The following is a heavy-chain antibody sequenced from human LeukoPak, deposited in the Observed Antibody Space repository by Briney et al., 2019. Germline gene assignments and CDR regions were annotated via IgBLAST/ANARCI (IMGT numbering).Heavy chain of an antibody. D-gene: IGHD3-10*01. J-gene: IGHJ4*02. CDR1: GFTFSSYW. CDR3: ARGGFRAYYCDS. Sequence: GGSLRLSCAASGFTFSSYWMHWVRQAPGKGLVWVSRINSDGSTTNYADSVKGRFTISRDNAKNTLYLQMNSLRAEDTAVYYCARGGFRAYYCDSWGQGTLVTVSS. CDR2: INSDGSTT. V-gene: IGHV3-74*01.